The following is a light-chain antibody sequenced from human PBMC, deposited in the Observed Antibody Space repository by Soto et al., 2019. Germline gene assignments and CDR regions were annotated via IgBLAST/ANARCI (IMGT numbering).Light chain of an antibody. CDR3: QLWDSSSEHVV. V-gene: IGLV3-21*02. CDR2: DDS. CDR1: NIGSKS. J-gene: IGLJ2*01. Sequence: SYELTQPPSVSVASGQTARITCGGNNIGSKSVHWYQQKPGQAPVLVVYDDSDRLSGIPERCSGSNSGNTATLTISRVEAGDEADYYCQLWDSSSEHVVFGGGTKLTVL.